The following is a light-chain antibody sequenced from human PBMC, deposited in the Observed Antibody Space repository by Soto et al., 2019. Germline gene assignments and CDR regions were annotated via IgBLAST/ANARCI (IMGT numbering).Light chain of an antibody. Sequence: DIQMTQSPSSLSASVGDRVTITCRASQNIDNYLNWYQHKPGKAPRLLIYAASTLQSGVPSRFSGSGSGTDFTLTIIGLQTEDCATYFCQESYTVPAVSFGGGTNVEIK. V-gene: IGKV1-39*01. J-gene: IGKJ4*01. CDR3: QESYTVPAVS. CDR1: QNIDNY. CDR2: AAS.